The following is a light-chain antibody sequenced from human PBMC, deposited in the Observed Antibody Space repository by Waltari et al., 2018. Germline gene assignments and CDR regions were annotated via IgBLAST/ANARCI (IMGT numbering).Light chain of an antibody. Sequence: EIVLTQSPATLSLSPGERVTLSCRASQSVNRALAWYQQKPGQAPRLLNDDASNRATGIPARFSGSGSGTDFTLTISSLEAEDFGVYYCQRRSNWRITFGQGTRLEIK. CDR1: QSVNRA. J-gene: IGKJ5*01. CDR3: QRRSNWRIT. V-gene: IGKV3-11*01. CDR2: DAS.